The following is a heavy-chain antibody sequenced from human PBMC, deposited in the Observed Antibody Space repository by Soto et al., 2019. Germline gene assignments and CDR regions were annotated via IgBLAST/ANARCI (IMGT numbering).Heavy chain of an antibody. Sequence: QVQLVQSGAEVKKPGASVKVSCKASGYTFTSYYMHWVRQAPGQGREWMGWINPNSGGTNYAQQFQGRVPMPRDTSISTAYMELSRLRSDDTAVYYCAVGDGGLRFVEGRFYDPWGQGTLVTVSS. V-gene: IGHV1-2*02. D-gene: IGHD3-3*01. CDR2: INPNSGGT. J-gene: IGHJ5*02. CDR1: GYTFTSYY. CDR3: AVGDGGLRFVEGRFYDP.